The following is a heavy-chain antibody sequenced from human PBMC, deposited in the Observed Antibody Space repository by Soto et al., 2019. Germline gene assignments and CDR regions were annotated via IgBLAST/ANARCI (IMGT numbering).Heavy chain of an antibody. J-gene: IGHJ4*02. D-gene: IGHD3-22*01. Sequence: GGSLRLSCAASGFTFSSYAMSWVRQAPGKGLEWVSAISGSGGSTYYADSVKGRFTISRDNSKNTLYLQMNSLRAEDTAVYYCAKNRTPYDSSGYYYVAPLDYWGQGTLVTVSS. CDR1: GFTFSSYA. CDR2: ISGSGGST. V-gene: IGHV3-23*01. CDR3: AKNRTPYDSSGYYYVAPLDY.